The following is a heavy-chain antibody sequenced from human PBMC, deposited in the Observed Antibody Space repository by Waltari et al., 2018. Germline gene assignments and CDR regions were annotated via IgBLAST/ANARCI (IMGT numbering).Heavy chain of an antibody. CDR1: GYSFTSYW. CDR3: ARVVVPAERLDAFDI. D-gene: IGHD2-2*01. J-gene: IGHJ3*02. Sequence: EVQLVQSGAEVKKPGESLKISCKGSGYSFTSYWIGWVRQMPGKGLEWMGFNYPGDSGTRYSPSFQGQVTISADKSISTAYLQGSSLKASDTAMYYCARVVVPAERLDAFDIWGQGTMVTVSS. CDR2: NYPGDSGT. V-gene: IGHV5-51*01.